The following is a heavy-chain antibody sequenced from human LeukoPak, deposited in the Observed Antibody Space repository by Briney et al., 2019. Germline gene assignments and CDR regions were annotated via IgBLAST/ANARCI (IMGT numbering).Heavy chain of an antibody. V-gene: IGHV5-51*01. J-gene: IGHJ4*02. D-gene: IGHD4-17*01. CDR1: GYSFTSCW. Sequence: GESLKISCKGSGYSFTSCWIGWVRQMPGKGLEWMGIIYPGDSDTRYSPSLQGQVTISADKSISTAYLQWSSLKASDTAMYYCARNLDYGDYHYLFDYWGQGTLVTVSS. CDR2: IYPGDSDT. CDR3: ARNLDYGDYHYLFDY.